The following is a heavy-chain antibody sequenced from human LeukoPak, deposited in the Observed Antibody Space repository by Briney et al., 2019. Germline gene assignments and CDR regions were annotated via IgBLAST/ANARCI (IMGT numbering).Heavy chain of an antibody. V-gene: IGHV4-39*01. J-gene: IGHJ5*02. CDR1: GGSISSNSYY. CDR3: ARLLYCFNGVCFNWFDP. Sequence: SETLSLTCTVSGGSISSNSYYWGWIRQPPGKGLEWIGSIYYSGTTHYNPSLKSRVTFSVDTSKNQFSLKPSSVTAADTAVYYCARLLYCFNGVCFNWFDPWGQGTLVTVSS. CDR2: IYYSGTT. D-gene: IGHD2-8*01.